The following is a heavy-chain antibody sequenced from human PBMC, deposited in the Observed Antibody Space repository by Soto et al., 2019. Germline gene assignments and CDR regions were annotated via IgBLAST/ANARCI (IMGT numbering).Heavy chain of an antibody. CDR3: ARAGVATIYPGNNWFDP. D-gene: IGHD5-12*01. Sequence: SETLSLTCAVYGGSFSGYYWSWIRQPPGKGLEWIGEINHSGSTNYNPSLKSRVTISVDTSKNQFSLKLSSVTAADTAMYYCARAGVATIYPGNNWFDPWGQGTLVTVSX. CDR1: GGSFSGYY. CDR2: INHSGST. V-gene: IGHV4-34*01. J-gene: IGHJ5*02.